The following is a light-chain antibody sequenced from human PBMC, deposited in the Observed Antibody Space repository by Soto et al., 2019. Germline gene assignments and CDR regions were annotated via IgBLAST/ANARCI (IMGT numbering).Light chain of an antibody. J-gene: IGKJ2*01. V-gene: IGKV1-17*03. CDR1: QDISRF. Sequence: DVQMTQSPSAMSASVGDRVTITCRAGQDISRFVAWFQHKPGRAPERLIYETSNLQPGVPSRFSGSGSGTEFTLAISGLQPEDFATYYCLQHNTYPYTFGQGTKVDIK. CDR2: ETS. CDR3: LQHNTYPYT.